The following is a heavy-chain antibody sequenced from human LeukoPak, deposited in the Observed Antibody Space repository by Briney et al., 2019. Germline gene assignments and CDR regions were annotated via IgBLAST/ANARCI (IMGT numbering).Heavy chain of an antibody. J-gene: IGHJ6*02. CDR1: GGSMSGFY. CDR3: ARHGQTYYYGMGV. V-gene: IGHV4-59*08. CDR2: IYYSGGT. Sequence: SETLSLTCSVSGGSMSGFYWSWIRHPPGGGLEWVGQIYYSGGTIYSPSLKSRFTISLDTSQNQFSLKLSSVTAADTAVYSCARHGQTYYYGMGVWGQGTTVTVSS.